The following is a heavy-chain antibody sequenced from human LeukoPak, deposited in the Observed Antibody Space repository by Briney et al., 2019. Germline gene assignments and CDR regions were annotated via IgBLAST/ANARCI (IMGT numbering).Heavy chain of an antibody. J-gene: IGHJ4*02. V-gene: IGHV3-33*01. CDR2: IWYDGSNK. Sequence: GGSLRLSCAASGFTFSSYGMHWVRQAPGKGLEWVAVIWYDGSNKYYADSVKGRFTISRDNSKNTLYLQMNSLRAEDTAVYYCARDRGGRGGTGSDYGGGEPLVTVSS. CDR1: GFTFSSYG. CDR3: ARDRGGRGGTGSDY. D-gene: IGHD3-16*01.